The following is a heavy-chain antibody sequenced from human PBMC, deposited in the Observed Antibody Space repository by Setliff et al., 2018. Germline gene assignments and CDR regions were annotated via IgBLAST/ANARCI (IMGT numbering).Heavy chain of an antibody. CDR2: ISYSGIT. V-gene: IGHV4-59*02. Sequence: SETLSLTCNVSGASVSSHYWDWIRQPPGKGLEWIGFISYSGITTYNVCLKSRVSISVDTSKSQLSLTLSSVTAADTAVYYCVREGYSEYFQDWGRGTLVTVSS. D-gene: IGHD1-1*01. CDR3: VREGYSEYFQD. J-gene: IGHJ1*01. CDR1: GASVSSHY.